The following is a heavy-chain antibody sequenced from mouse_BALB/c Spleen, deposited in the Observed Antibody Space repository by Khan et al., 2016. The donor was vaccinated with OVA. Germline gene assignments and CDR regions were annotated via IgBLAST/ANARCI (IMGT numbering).Heavy chain of an antibody. D-gene: IGHD1-1*01. CDR3: ARGLNYYGSWFAY. CDR1: GYTFTNYG. V-gene: IGHV9-1*02. Sequence: QVQLQQSGPELKKPGETVKISCKASGYTFTNYGMNWVKQAPGKGLKWMGWINTYTGEPTYADDFKGRFAFSLETSATTAYLQINNLKHEDMATYFCARGLNYYGSWFAYWGQGTLVTVSA. CDR2: INTYTGEP. J-gene: IGHJ3*01.